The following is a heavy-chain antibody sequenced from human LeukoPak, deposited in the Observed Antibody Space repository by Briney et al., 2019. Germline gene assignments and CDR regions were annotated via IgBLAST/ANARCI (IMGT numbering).Heavy chain of an antibody. J-gene: IGHJ6*02. V-gene: IGHV3-23*01. CDR1: GFTFSSYA. CDR3: AKDLGATGTVDFGMDV. CDR2: ISGSGGST. Sequence: GGSLRLSCAASGFTFSSYAMSWVRQAPGKGLEWVSAISGSGGSTYYADSVKGRFTISRDNSKNTLYLQMNSLRAEDTAVYYCAKDLGATGTVDFGMDVWGQGTTVTVSS. D-gene: IGHD1-1*01.